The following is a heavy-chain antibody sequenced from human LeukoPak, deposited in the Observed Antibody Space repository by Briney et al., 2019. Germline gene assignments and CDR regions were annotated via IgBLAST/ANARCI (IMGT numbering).Heavy chain of an antibody. CDR2: IYYSGST. V-gene: IGHV4-61*01. CDR1: GGSVSSGSYY. D-gene: IGHD4-23*01. CDR3: ARDRDGGPYYYYGMDV. J-gene: IGHJ6*02. Sequence: PSETLSLTCTVSGGSVSSGSYYWSWIRQPPGKGLEWIGYIYYSGSTNYNPSLKSQVTISVDTSKNQFSPKLSSVPAADTAVYYCARDRDGGPYYYYGMDVWGQGTTVTVSS.